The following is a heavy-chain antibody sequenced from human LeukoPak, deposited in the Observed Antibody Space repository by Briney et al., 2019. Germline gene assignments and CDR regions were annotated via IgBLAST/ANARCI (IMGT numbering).Heavy chain of an antibody. V-gene: IGHV3-23*01. Sequence: GGSLRLSCAASGFTFSSYAMSWVRQAPGKGLEWVSGISGSGISTYYADSVKGRFTLSRDNSKDTLYLQMNGLRAEDTAVYYCAKGFLGGSYYGGHPIDHWGQGTLVTVPS. CDR2: ISGSGIST. CDR1: GFTFSSYA. CDR3: AKGFLGGSYYGGHPIDH. J-gene: IGHJ4*02. D-gene: IGHD1-26*01.